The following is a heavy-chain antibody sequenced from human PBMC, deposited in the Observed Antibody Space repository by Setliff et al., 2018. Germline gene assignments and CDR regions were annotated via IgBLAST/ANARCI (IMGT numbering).Heavy chain of an antibody. CDR2: INHSGSS. J-gene: IGHJ4*02. CDR3: ARGPRYSGSYYVNY. CDR1: GDSISSGSYY. D-gene: IGHD1-26*01. V-gene: IGHV4-39*07. Sequence: KTSETLSLTCTVSGDSISSGSYYWTWIRQPPGKGLEWIGEINHSGSSNYNPSLKSRVTISVDTSKNQFSLNLSSVAAADTAVYYCARGPRYSGSYYVNYWGQGTLVTVSS.